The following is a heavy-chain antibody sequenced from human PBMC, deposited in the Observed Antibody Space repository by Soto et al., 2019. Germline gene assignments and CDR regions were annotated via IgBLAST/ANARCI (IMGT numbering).Heavy chain of an antibody. V-gene: IGHV3-21*06. CDR1: TFSMYS. Sequence: GGSLRLSCTFTFSMYSMNWVRQAPGKGLEWVASTSSGSAYIKYAESVKGRFTISRDNAKNSLHLQMNSLRAEDTAIYHCVREHGGSYDSWFDPWGQGTLVTVSS. D-gene: IGHD1-26*01. J-gene: IGHJ5*02. CDR3: VREHGGSYDSWFDP. CDR2: TSSGSAYI.